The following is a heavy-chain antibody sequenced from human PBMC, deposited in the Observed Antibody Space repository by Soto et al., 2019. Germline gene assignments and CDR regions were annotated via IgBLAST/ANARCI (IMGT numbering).Heavy chain of an antibody. Sequence: ASVKVSCKASGYTFTGYYMHWVRQAPGQGLEWMGWINPNSGGTNYAQKFQGRVTMTRDTSISTAYMELSRLRSDDTAVYYCAKGPGAYYSDSSGQFGVNYWGQGTLVTVSS. V-gene: IGHV1-2*02. D-gene: IGHD3-22*01. J-gene: IGHJ4*02. CDR3: AKGPGAYYSDSSGQFGVNY. CDR1: GYTFTGYY. CDR2: INPNSGGT.